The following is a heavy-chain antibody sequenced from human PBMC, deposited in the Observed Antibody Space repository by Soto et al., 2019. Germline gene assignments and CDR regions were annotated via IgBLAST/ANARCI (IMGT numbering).Heavy chain of an antibody. CDR2: IYYSGST. Sequence: SETLSLTCTVSGGSISSSSYYWGWIRQPPGKGLEWIGSIYYSGSTYYNPSLKSRVTISVDTSKNQFSLKLSSVTAADTAVYYCARHPAYCSGGSCYSVASYFDYWGQGTLVTVSS. V-gene: IGHV4-39*01. CDR3: ARHPAYCSGGSCYSVASYFDY. J-gene: IGHJ4*02. D-gene: IGHD2-15*01. CDR1: GGSISSSSYY.